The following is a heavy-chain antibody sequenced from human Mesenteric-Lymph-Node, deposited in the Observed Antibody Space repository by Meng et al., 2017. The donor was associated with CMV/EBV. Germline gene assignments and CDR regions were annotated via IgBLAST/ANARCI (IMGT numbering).Heavy chain of an antibody. J-gene: IGHJ4*02. CDR2: INHSGST. CDR1: SLGGYS. Sequence: SLGGYSWSWNRQPPGKGLEWIGEINHSGSTNYNPSLKSRVTISVDTSKNQFSLKLSSVTAADTAVYYCARGPRRITMIVVVIRGYFDYWGQGTLVTVSS. D-gene: IGHD3-22*01. CDR3: ARGPRRITMIVVVIRGYFDY. V-gene: IGHV4-34*01.